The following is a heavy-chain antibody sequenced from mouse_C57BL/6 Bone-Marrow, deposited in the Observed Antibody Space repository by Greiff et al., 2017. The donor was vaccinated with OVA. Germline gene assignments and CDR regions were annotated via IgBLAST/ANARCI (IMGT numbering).Heavy chain of an antibody. V-gene: IGHV7-3*01. J-gene: IGHJ3*01. CDR1: GFTFTDYY. CDR2: IRNNANGYTT. CDR3: ARSPTGTGAWLAY. Sequence: EVKLMESGGGLVQPGGSLSISCEASGFTFTDYYMSWVRQPPGKALEWLGFIRNNANGYTTEYSASVKGRFTISRDNSSTILYLQMNALRAEDSATYYGARSPTGTGAWLAYWGQGTLVTVSA. D-gene: IGHD2-10*01.